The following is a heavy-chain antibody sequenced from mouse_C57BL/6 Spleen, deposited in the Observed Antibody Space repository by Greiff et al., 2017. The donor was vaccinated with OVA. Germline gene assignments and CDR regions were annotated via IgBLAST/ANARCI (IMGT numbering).Heavy chain of an antibody. CDR2: IDPSDSYT. Sequence: QVQLQQPGAELVRPGTSVKLSCKASGYTFTSYWMHWVKQRPGQGLEWSGVIDPSDSYTNYTQKFKGKATLTVDTSSSTAYLPLSSLTSGDSAVYSCARGRLRPDWYFDGWGTGTTVTVAA. CDR1: GYTFTSYW. J-gene: IGHJ1*03. V-gene: IGHV1-59*01. D-gene: IGHD2-4*01. CDR3: ARGRLRPDWYFDG.